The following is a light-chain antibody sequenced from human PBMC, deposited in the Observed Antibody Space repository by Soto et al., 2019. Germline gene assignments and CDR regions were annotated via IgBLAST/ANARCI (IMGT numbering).Light chain of an antibody. CDR2: EVT. Sequence: QSVLTQPPSVSGAPGQRVTISCTGTSSDVGYYDYVSWYQQHPGKAPKLVIYEVTKRPSGVPDRVSASKSGNTASLTVSGLRAEDEADYYCSSYAGSNNFVFGSGTKVTVL. J-gene: IGLJ1*01. V-gene: IGLV2-8*01. CDR3: SSYAGSNNFV. CDR1: SSDVGYYDY.